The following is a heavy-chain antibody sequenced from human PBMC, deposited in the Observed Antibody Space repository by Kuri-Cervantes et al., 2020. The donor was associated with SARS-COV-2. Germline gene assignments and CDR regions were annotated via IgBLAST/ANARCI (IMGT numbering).Heavy chain of an antibody. CDR2: ISYDGSNK. CDR1: GFTFSSYA. Sequence: GSLRLSCAASGFTFSSYAMHWVRQAPGKGLEWVAVISYDGSNKYYADSVKGRFTISRDNSKNTLYLQMNSLRAEDTAVYYCARGRAARYFDYWGQGTLVTVSS. V-gene: IGHV3-30-3*01. D-gene: IGHD6-6*01. J-gene: IGHJ4*02. CDR3: ARGRAARYFDY.